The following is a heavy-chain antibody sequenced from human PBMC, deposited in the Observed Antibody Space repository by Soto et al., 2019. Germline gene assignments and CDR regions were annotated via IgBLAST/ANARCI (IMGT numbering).Heavy chain of an antibody. CDR2: IYYSGIT. CDR1: GGSISSYY. J-gene: IGHJ4*02. Sequence: SETLSLTCTVSGGSISSYYWSWIREPPGKGLEWIGYIYYSGITKYSPSLKSRVTISVDTSKNQFSLKLSSVTAADTAIYYCAKGGSYYYDSSGYYANWGQGTLVTVSS. V-gene: IGHV4-59*01. CDR3: AKGGSYYYDSSGYYAN. D-gene: IGHD3-22*01.